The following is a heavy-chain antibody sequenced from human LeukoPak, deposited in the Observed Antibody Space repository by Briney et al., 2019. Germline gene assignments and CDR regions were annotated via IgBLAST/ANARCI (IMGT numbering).Heavy chain of an antibody. CDR2: IYYSGST. CDR3: ARVRSYDYYYYGMDV. CDR1: GGSISSGDYY. Sequence: PSQTLSLTCTVSGGSISSGDYYWSWIRQPPGKGLEWIGYIYYSGSTYYNPSLKSRVTISVDTSKNQFSLKLSSVTAADTAVYYCARVRSYDYYYYGMDVWGQGTTVTVSS. D-gene: IGHD3-10*01. V-gene: IGHV4-30-4*01. J-gene: IGHJ6*02.